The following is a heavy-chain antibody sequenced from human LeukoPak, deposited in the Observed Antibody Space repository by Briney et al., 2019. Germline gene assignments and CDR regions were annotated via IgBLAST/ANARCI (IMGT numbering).Heavy chain of an antibody. D-gene: IGHD5-18*01. V-gene: IGHV1-8*01. CDR3: ARGRGYSYGRARGYYFDY. CDR2: MNPNSGNT. Sequence: ASVKVSCKASGYTFTSYDINGVRQATGQGLEWMGWMNPNSGNTGYAQKFQGRVTMTRNTSISTAYMELSSLRSEDTAVYYCARGRGYSYGRARGYYFDYWGQGTLVTVSS. J-gene: IGHJ4*02. CDR1: GYTFTSYD.